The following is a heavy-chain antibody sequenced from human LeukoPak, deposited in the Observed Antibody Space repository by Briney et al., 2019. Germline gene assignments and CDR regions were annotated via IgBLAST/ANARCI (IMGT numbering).Heavy chain of an antibody. J-gene: IGHJ4*02. CDR1: GFTFSSYS. CDR2: ISSSSSTI. D-gene: IGHD3-22*01. CDR3: ARATHQRDYYDSSGYPLGY. V-gene: IGHV3-48*04. Sequence: GGSLRLSCAASGFTFSSYSMNWVRQAPGKGLEWVSYISSSSSTIYYADSVKGRFTISRDNAKNSLYLQMNSLRAEDTAVYYCARATHQRDYYDSSGYPLGYWGQGTLVTVS.